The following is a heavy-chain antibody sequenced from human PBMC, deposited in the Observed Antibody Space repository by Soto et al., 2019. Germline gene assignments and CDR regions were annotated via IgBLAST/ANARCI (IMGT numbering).Heavy chain of an antibody. CDR3: AKDGAPRYCTRSSCHPAGAY. V-gene: IGHV3-30*18. CDR2: ISYDGSNE. J-gene: IGHJ4*02. Sequence: QVQLVESGGGVVQPGRSLRLSCSGSGFTFTNYGLHWVRQAPGKGLEWVAAISYDGSNEYYADSVKGRFTISRDYSKKMLYLQMDSLRPEDTAVYYCAKDGAPRYCTRSSCHPAGAYWGQGTLVTVSS. D-gene: IGHD2-15*01. CDR1: GFTFTNYG.